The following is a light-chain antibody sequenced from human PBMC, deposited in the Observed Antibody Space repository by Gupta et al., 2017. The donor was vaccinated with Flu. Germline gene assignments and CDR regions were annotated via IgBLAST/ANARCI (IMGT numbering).Light chain of an antibody. V-gene: IGKV1-39*01. CDR1: QSIRNY. J-gene: IGKJ2*01. CDR2: GAS. Sequence: SSLSACVGDRVTITCRASQSIRNYLNWHKQTPGKARNLLIYGASNWQGGVPSRFSGSGCGKDFTLTISGRQPEDFAAYYCQQSDSSSPDTFGQGTKLEIK. CDR3: QQSDSSSPDT.